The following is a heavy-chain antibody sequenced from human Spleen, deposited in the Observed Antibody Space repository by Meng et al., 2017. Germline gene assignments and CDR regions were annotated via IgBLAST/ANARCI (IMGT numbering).Heavy chain of an antibody. Sequence: ASVKVSCKPSGYNFPDYYMHWVRQAPGQGLEWMGRINPKSGDTHYAQKFQARVTMTGDTSISTAYMELSGLRSDDTAMYYCARDEDISAAGKLFGDYWGQGTLVTVSS. CDR3: ARDEDISAAGKLFGDY. CDR2: INPKSGDT. CDR1: GYNFPDYY. D-gene: IGHD6-25*01. V-gene: IGHV1-2*06. J-gene: IGHJ4*02.